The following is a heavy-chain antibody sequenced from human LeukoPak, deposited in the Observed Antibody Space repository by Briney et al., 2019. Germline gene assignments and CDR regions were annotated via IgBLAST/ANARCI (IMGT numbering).Heavy chain of an antibody. CDR3: ARRDSSHDYYYYGMDV. CDR1: GYTFTSYY. CDR2: INPSGGST. J-gene: IGHJ6*02. V-gene: IGHV1-46*01. Sequence: GASVKVSCKASGYTFTSYYMHWVRQAPGQGLEWMGIINPSGGSTSYAQKFQGRVTMTRDTSTSTVYMELSSLRSEDTAVYYCARRDSSHDYYYYGMDVWGQGTTVTVSS. D-gene: IGHD5-12*01.